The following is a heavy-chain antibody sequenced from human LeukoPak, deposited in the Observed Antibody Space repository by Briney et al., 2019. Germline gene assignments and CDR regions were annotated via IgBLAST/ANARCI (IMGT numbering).Heavy chain of an antibody. V-gene: IGHV3-9*01. CDR1: GFTFDDYA. CDR2: ISWNSGSI. D-gene: IGHD6-19*01. Sequence: PGGSLRLSCAASGFTFDDYAMHWVRQAPGKGLEWVSGISWNSGSIGYADSVKGRFTISRHNSKNTLYLQMNSLRAEDTAVYYCARSSGWYYYFDYWGQGTLVTVSS. CDR3: ARSSGWYYYFDY. J-gene: IGHJ4*02.